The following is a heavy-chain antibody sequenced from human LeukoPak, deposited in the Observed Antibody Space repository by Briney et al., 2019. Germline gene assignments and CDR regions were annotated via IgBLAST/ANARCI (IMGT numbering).Heavy chain of an antibody. J-gene: IGHJ2*01. V-gene: IGHV4-59*08. Sequence: SETLSLTCTVSGDSISNYYWSWVRQPPGKGLDWMGDIYYTGSTNSTHSLKSRVTISADTPKSPFSLKLSSVTAADTAVYYCARRARENWYFDLWGRGTLVTVSS. CDR2: IYYTGST. CDR3: ARRARENWYFDL. CDR1: GDSISNYY.